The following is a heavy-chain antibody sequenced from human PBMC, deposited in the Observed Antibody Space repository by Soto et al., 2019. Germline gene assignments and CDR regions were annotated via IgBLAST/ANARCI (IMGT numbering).Heavy chain of an antibody. CDR1: GGSISSSSYY. CDR3: ARLRLHQPIQH. CDR2: IYYSGST. V-gene: IGHV4-39*01. D-gene: IGHD2-2*01. Sequence: QLQLQESGPGLVKPSETLSLTCTVSGGSISSSSYYWGWIRQPPGKGLEWIGSIYYSGSTYYNPSLKSRVTISVDTSKNQFSLKLSSVTAADTAVYYCARLRLHQPIQHWGQGTLVTVSS. J-gene: IGHJ1*01.